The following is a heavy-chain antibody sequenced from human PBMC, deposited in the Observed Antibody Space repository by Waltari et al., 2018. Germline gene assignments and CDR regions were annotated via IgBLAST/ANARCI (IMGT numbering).Heavy chain of an antibody. CDR2: ISWNSGSI. CDR3: ARAVAGTKVDSDYFDY. J-gene: IGHJ4*02. V-gene: IGHV3-9*01. CDR1: GFTFDDYA. D-gene: IGHD6-19*01. Sequence: EVQLVESGGGLVQPGRSLRLSCAASGFTFDDYAMHWVRQAPGKGLEWVSGISWNSGSIGYADSVKGRFTISRDNAKNSLYLQMNSLRAEDTALYYCARAVAGTKVDSDYFDYWGQGTLVTVSS.